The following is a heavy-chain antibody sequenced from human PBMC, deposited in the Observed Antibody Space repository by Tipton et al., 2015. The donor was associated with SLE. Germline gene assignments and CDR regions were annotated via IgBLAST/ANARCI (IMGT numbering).Heavy chain of an antibody. Sequence: TLSLTCTVSGGSISSYYWSWIRQPPGKGLEWIGYIYYSGSTNYNPSLKSRVTISVDTSMNQFSLKLSSVTAADTAVYYCARRLGSSGFDYWGQGTLVTVSS. CDR3: ARRLGSSGFDY. J-gene: IGHJ4*02. V-gene: IGHV4-59*08. CDR2: IYYSGST. CDR1: GGSISSYY. D-gene: IGHD3-22*01.